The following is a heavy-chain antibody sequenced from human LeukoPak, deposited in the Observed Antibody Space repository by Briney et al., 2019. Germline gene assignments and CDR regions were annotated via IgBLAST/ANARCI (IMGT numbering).Heavy chain of an antibody. V-gene: IGHV4-34*01. CDR1: GGSFSGYY. CDR2: INHSGST. CDR3: ARDRRSIIAARPRNWFDP. D-gene: IGHD6-6*01. J-gene: IGHJ5*02. Sequence: SETLSLTCAVYGGSFSGYYWSWIRQPPGKGLHWIGEINHSGSTNYNPSLKSRVTISVDTSKNQFSLKLSSVTAADTAVYYCARDRRSIIAARPRNWFDPWGQGTLVTVSS.